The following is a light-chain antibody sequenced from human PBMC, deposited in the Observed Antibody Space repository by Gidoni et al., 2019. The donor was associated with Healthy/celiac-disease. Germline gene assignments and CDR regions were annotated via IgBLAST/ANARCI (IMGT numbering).Light chain of an antibody. CDR1: QSISSY. Sequence: DIQMTQSQSSLSASVGDRVTITCRASQSISSYLNWYQQKPGKAPKLLIYAASSLQSGVPSRFSGSVSGTDFTLTISSLQPEDFATYYCQQSYSTPYTFGQXTKLEIK. CDR3: QQSYSTPYT. J-gene: IGKJ2*01. CDR2: AAS. V-gene: IGKV1-39*01.